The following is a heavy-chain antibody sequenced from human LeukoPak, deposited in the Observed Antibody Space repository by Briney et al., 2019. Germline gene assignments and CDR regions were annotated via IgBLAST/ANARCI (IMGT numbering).Heavy chain of an antibody. D-gene: IGHD6-19*01. Sequence: GGSLRLSCAASGFTFSTYGMHWVRQAPGKGLEWVALISYDGSNKYYADSVKGRFTISRDNAKNSLYLQMNSLRAEDTAVYYCAREVEVAGDYWGQGTLVTVSS. J-gene: IGHJ4*02. CDR2: ISYDGSNK. CDR1: GFTFSTYG. V-gene: IGHV3-30*03. CDR3: AREVEVAGDY.